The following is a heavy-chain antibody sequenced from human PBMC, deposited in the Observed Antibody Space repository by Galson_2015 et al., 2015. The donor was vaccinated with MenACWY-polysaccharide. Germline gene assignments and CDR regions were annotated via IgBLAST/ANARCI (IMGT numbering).Heavy chain of an antibody. J-gene: IGHJ4*02. CDR3: ARGGRRGVWYEGDY. D-gene: IGHD6-19*01. V-gene: IGHV1-8*01. CDR2: MSPTSGNT. Sequence: SVKVSCKGSGYTFTTIAINWVRQAPGQGLEWMAWMSPTSGNTGSAQKFQGRVTMTWNNSISTAYMELSSLRSEDTAVYYCARGGRRGVWYEGDYWGQGTLVTVSS. CDR1: GYTFTTIA.